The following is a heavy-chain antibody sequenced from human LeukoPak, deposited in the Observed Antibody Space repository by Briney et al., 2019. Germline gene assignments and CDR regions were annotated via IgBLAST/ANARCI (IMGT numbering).Heavy chain of an antibody. V-gene: IGHV3-30*14. D-gene: IGHD2-21*01. Sequence: PGRSLRLSCAASGFTFSSYAMHWVRQAPGKGLEWVAVISYDGSNKYYADSVKGRFTISRDNSKNMLYLQMNSLRAEDTAVYYCARVEIPWSFDYWGQGTLVTVSS. J-gene: IGHJ4*02. CDR1: GFTFSSYA. CDR3: ARVEIPWSFDY. CDR2: ISYDGSNK.